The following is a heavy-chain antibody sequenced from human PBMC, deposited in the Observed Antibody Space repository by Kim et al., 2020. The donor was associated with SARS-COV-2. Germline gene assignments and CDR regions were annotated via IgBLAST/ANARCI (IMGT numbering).Heavy chain of an antibody. J-gene: IGHJ3*02. D-gene: IGHD1-1*01. CDR3: ARHRTGDRYDAFDI. CDR2: IYPGHSIT. Sequence: GESLKISCEGSGYIFTTYWIGWVRQMPGKGLEWMGIIYPGHSITRYSPSFQGQVSISADESLRTAYLQWNSLKTSDTAIYYCARHRTGDRYDAFDIWG. V-gene: IGHV5-51*01. CDR1: GYIFTTYW.